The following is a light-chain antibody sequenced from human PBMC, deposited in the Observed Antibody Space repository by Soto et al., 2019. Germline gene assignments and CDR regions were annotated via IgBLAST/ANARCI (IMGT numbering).Light chain of an antibody. Sequence: EIVMTQSPDTLSVSPGERATLSCRASQSVSPNLAWYQQKPGQDPRRLIYGASTRATGITARFSGSGSGTEFTLTISSLQSEDFAVYHCQQYNNWPYTFGQGTKLEIK. CDR1: QSVSPN. V-gene: IGKV3-15*01. CDR2: GAS. J-gene: IGKJ2*01. CDR3: QQYNNWPYT.